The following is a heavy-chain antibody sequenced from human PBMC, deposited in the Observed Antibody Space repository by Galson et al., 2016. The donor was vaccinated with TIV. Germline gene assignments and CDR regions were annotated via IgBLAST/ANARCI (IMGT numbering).Heavy chain of an antibody. Sequence: SVKVSCKASGYSFINHDINWVRQATGQGLEWMGWMNPYSGNTGYAQKFQGRVTMTRNTAISTAYMELNSLTPGDTAVYYCASAGGGNWFDPWGQGTLVTVSS. CDR1: GYSFINHD. D-gene: IGHD1-14*01. J-gene: IGHJ5*02. CDR2: MNPYSGNT. CDR3: ASAGGGNWFDP. V-gene: IGHV1-8*02.